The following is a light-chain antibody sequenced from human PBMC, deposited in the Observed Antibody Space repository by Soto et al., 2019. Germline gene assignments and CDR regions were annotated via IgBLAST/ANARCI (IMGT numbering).Light chain of an antibody. CDR2: DVS. Sequence: QSALTQPASVSGSPGQSITISCTGTSSDVGGYNYVSWYQQHPGKVPKFMIYDVSNRPSGVSNRFSGSKSGNTASLTISGLQAEDEADYYGSSYTTSNTRQIVFGTGTKLTVL. CDR3: SSYTTSNTRQIV. V-gene: IGLV2-14*01. J-gene: IGLJ1*01. CDR1: SSDVGGYNY.